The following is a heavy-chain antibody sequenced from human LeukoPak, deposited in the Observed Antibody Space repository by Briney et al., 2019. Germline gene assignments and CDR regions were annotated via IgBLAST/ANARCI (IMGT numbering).Heavy chain of an antibody. CDR3: GRVTGYMIEDYFDY. Sequence: SETLSLTCAVYGVSFSTYYWTWIRQSPGKGLEWIGEISHSGSTDYNPPLKSRVTISLDTSKNQFSLKLRSVTAADTAVYYCGRVTGYMIEDYFDYWGQGTLVTVSS. V-gene: IGHV4-34*01. CDR2: ISHSGST. J-gene: IGHJ4*02. CDR1: GVSFSTYY. D-gene: IGHD3-22*01.